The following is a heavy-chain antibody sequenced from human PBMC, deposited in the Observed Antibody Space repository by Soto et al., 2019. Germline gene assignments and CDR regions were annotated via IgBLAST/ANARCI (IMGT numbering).Heavy chain of an antibody. CDR2: IYYSGST. J-gene: IGHJ6*02. V-gene: IGHV4-31*03. Sequence: QVQLQESGPGLVKPSQTLSLTCTVSGGSISSGGYYWSWIRQHPGKGLEWIGYIYYSGSTYYNPSLTCRVTISVDTFKSPFSLKLSSVTAADTAVYYCAASCVGCGGFNYYGMDVWGQGTTVTVSS. CDR3: AASCVGCGGFNYYGMDV. D-gene: IGHD2-21*01. CDR1: GGSISSGGYY.